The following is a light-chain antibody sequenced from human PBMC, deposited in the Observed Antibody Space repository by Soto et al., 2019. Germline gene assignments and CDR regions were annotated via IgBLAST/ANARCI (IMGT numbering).Light chain of an antibody. CDR2: EAS. CDR3: QQQNTYPLT. Sequence: DIQMTQSPSTLSASVGDRVTITCRASQSISSWLAWYQQKPGKAPKLLIFEASSLASGVPSRLSGSGSGTEFTLTISSLQPDDFAAYYCQQQNTYPLTFGGGTKVEIK. V-gene: IGKV1-5*01. J-gene: IGKJ4*01. CDR1: QSISSW.